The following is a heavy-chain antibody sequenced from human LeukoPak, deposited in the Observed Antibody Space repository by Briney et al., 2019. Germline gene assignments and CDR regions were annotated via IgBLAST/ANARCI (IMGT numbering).Heavy chain of an antibody. CDR3: ARVLGATSPYGMDV. CDR1: GYTFTSYG. CDR2: ISAYNGNT. Sequence: ASVTVSCRASGYTFTSYGISWVRQAPGQGLEWMGWISAYNGNTNYAQKLQGRVTMTTDTSTSTAYMELRSLRSDDTAVYYCARVLGATSPYGMDVWGQGTTVTVSS. V-gene: IGHV1-18*01. J-gene: IGHJ6*02. D-gene: IGHD1-26*01.